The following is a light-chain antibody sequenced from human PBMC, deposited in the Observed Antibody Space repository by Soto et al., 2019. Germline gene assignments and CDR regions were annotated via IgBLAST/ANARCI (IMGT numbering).Light chain of an antibody. J-gene: IGLJ1*01. Sequence: QSVLTQPPSASGSPGPSVTISCTGTSSDVGGYNYVSWYQQHPGKAPKLMIYEVSKRPSGLPDRFSGSKSGNTASLTVSGLQAEDEADYYCSSYAGSNNLLVVGTGTKLTVL. CDR3: SSYAGSNNLLV. CDR2: EVS. V-gene: IGLV2-8*01. CDR1: SSDVGGYNY.